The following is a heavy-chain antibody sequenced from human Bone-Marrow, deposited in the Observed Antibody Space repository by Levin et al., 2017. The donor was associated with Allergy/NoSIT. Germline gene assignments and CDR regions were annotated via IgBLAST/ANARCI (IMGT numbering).Heavy chain of an antibody. D-gene: IGHD6-19*01. CDR1: GFTFSSYA. CDR2: ISSNGGST. V-gene: IGHV3-64D*06. J-gene: IGHJ4*02. Sequence: GESLKISCSASGFTFSSYAMHWVRQAPGKGLEYVSAISSNGGSTYYADSVKGRFTISRDNSKNTLYLQMSSLRAEDTAVYYCVKDIFVSSGWFDYWGQGTLVTVSS. CDR3: VKDIFVSSGWFDY.